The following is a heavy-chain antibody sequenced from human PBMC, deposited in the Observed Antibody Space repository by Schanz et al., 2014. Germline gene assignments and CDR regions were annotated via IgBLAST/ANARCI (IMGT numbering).Heavy chain of an antibody. CDR2: IYMDGSGR. CDR1: GFTFSRYW. V-gene: IGHV3-74*01. J-gene: IGHJ6*02. CDR3: ARDNRQCSGPCSGGSCHPCGMDV. Sequence: VQLVESGGGVVQPGRSLRLSCAASGFTFSRYWMQWVRQAPGKGLVWVSRIYMDGSGRDYGDSVKGRFTVSRDNAKNTLYWQMDSLRAEDTAVYYCARDNRQCSGPCSGGSCHPCGMDVWGQGTTVIVSS. D-gene: IGHD2-15*01.